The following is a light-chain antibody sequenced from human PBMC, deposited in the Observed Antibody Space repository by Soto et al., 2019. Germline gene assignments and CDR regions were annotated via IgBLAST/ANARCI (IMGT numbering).Light chain of an antibody. J-gene: IGLJ2*01. V-gene: IGLV3-21*04. Sequence: SYELTQPPSVSVAPGKTASISCGGNNIGSKGVHWYQQKPGQAPVLVIYSDTDLPPVIPERFSGSNSANLATLTISRVEAGDEADHFCQVWDSGSAHVVFGGGTQLPVL. CDR2: SDT. CDR3: QVWDSGSAHVV. CDR1: NIGSKG.